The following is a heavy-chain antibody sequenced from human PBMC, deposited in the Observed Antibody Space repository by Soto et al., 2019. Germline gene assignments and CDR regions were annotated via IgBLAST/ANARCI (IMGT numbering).Heavy chain of an antibody. V-gene: IGHV4-4*02. CDR1: GGSISSSNW. J-gene: IGHJ4*02. CDR3: ATTLDYGDYANFDY. Sequence: QVQLQESGPGLVKPSGTLSLTCAVSGGSISSSNWWSWVRQPPGKGLEWIGEIYHSGSTNYNPSPKSRVTISVNKSKNPFSLKLSSVTAADTALYYCATTLDYGDYANFDYWGQGTLVTVSS. CDR2: IYHSGST. D-gene: IGHD4-17*01.